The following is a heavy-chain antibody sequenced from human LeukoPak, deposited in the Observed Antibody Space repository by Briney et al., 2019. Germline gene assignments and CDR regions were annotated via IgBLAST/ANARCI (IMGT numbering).Heavy chain of an antibody. CDR3: ARGSGGYDYGWYYYYYMDV. D-gene: IGHD5-12*01. J-gene: IGHJ6*03. CDR1: GYTLTELS. V-gene: IGHV1-24*01. Sequence: GASVKVSCKVSGYTLTELSMHWVRQAPGKGLEWMGGFDPEDGETIYAQKFQGRVTMTEDTSTDTAYMELSSLRAEDTAVYYCARGSGGYDYGWYYYYYMDVWGKGTTVTISS. CDR2: FDPEDGET.